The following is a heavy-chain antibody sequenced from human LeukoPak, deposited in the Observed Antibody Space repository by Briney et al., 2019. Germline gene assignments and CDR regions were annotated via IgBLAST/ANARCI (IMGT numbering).Heavy chain of an antibody. CDR2: IYYTGST. Sequence: PSETLSLTCSVSGGSISSLYWSCIRQPPGKGLEWIGYIYYTGSTNYNPSLKSRVTMFVDMSKNQFSLKLSSVTAADTAVYYCARAIGYSLDYWGQGTLVTVSS. J-gene: IGHJ4*02. V-gene: IGHV4-59*01. D-gene: IGHD5-18*01. CDR3: ARAIGYSLDY. CDR1: GGSISSLY.